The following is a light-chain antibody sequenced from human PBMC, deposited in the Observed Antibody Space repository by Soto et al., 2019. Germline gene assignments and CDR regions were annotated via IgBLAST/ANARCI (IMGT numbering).Light chain of an antibody. CDR3: QQYRSWPRT. V-gene: IGKV3-15*01. Sequence: IVMTQSPSTLSVSAGERATLSCGASQNIYSNVAWYQQRPGQAPRLLIYRASTRATGIPARFSGSGSGTEFTLTISSLRPEDFGVYYCQQYRSWPRTFGQGTKVDIK. J-gene: IGKJ1*01. CDR2: RAS. CDR1: QNIYSN.